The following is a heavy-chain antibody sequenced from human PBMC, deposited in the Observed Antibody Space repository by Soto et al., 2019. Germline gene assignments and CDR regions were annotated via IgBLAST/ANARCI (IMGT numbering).Heavy chain of an antibody. V-gene: IGHV1-18*01. CDR3: ARVRQLDCSGGSCFLPNRDFDY. CDR2: ISAYNGNT. D-gene: IGHD2-15*01. CDR1: GYTFTSYG. Sequence: ASVKVSCKASGYTFTSYGISWVRQAPGQGLEWMGWISAYNGNTNYAQKLQGRVTMTTDTSTSTAYMELRSLRSDDTAVYYCARVRQLDCSGGSCFLPNRDFDYWGQGTLVTVSS. J-gene: IGHJ4*02.